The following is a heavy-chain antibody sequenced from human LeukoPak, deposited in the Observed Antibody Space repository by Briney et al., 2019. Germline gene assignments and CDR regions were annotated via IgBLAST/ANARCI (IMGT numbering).Heavy chain of an antibody. V-gene: IGHV3-23*01. J-gene: IGHJ4*02. CDR2: MSSTDGTT. CDR3: AKRGVRGSYYFDH. D-gene: IGHD3-10*01. CDR1: GFTFSSYS. Sequence: PGGSLRLSCAASGFTFSSYSMNWVRQAPGKGLEWVSTMSSTDGTTFYADSVKGRFTISRDNSKNILYLQMNNLRAEDTAVYHCAKRGVRGSYYFDHWGQGTLVTVSS.